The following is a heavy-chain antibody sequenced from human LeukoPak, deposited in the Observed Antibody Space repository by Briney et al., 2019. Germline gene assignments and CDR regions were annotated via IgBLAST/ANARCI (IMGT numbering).Heavy chain of an antibody. J-gene: IGHJ4*02. CDR1: GFTFSSYA. V-gene: IGHV3-23*01. CDR2: ISGSGGST. Sequence: PGGSLRLSCAASGFTFSSYAMSWVRQAPGKGLEWVSAISGSGGSTYYADSVKGRFTISRDNAKNLLFLQMNSLRVEDTAVYYCARDLYGYDLVGGLEYWGQGTLVTVSS. CDR3: ARDLYGYDLVGGLEY. D-gene: IGHD5-18*01.